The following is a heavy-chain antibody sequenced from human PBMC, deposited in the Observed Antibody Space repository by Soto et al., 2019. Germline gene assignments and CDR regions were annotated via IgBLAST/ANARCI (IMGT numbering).Heavy chain of an antibody. CDR3: AKHDYADSGYSKSNY. CDR1: GFTFSNSA. CDR2: ISGSGTAT. D-gene: IGHD3-22*01. J-gene: IGHJ4*02. V-gene: IGHV3-23*01. Sequence: EVQMLESGGGLVQPGGSLRLSCAASGFTFSNSAMSWVRQAPGKGLEWVSAISGSGTATNYADSVKGRFTISRDNSKNTLYLEMNSLRVEDTAVYYCAKHDYADSGYSKSNYWGQGTLVTASS.